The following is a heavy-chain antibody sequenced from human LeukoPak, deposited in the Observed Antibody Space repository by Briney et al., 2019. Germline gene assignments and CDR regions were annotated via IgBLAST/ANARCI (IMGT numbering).Heavy chain of an antibody. V-gene: IGHV3-21*01. J-gene: IGHJ4*02. CDR1: GFTFSSYS. Sequence: GGSLRLSCAASGFTFSSYSMNWVRQAPGKGLEWVSSISSSSSYIYYADSVKGRFTISRDNAKNSLYLQMNSLRAEDTAVYYCAKDGRSGSSCLGFDYWGQGTLVTVSS. CDR3: AKDGRSGSSCLGFDY. CDR2: ISSSSSYI. D-gene: IGHD2-15*01.